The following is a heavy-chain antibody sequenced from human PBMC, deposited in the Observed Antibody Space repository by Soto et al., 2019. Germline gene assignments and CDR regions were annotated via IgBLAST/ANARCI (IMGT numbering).Heavy chain of an antibody. CDR2: IYYSGST. D-gene: IGHD2-2*01. J-gene: IGHJ6*03. CDR3: ARGQLEEDIVVVPAAMSYYYYYMDV. Sequence: PSETLSLTCTVSGGSISSYYWSWIRQPPGKGLEWIGYIYYSGSTNYNPSLKSRVTISVDTSKNQFSLKLSSVTAADTAVYYYARGQLEEDIVVVPAAMSYYYYYMDVWGKGTTVTVSS. CDR1: GGSISSYY. V-gene: IGHV4-59*01.